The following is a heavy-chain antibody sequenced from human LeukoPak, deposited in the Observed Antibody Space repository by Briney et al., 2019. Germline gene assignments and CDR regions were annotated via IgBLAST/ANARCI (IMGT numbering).Heavy chain of an antibody. CDR3: ATSDSHYYDSSGSSFDI. J-gene: IGHJ3*02. CDR1: GYTFTSYG. D-gene: IGHD3-22*01. V-gene: IGHV1-18*01. CDR2: ISAYNGNT. Sequence: ASVKVSCKASGYTFTSYGISWVRQAPGQGLEWMGWISAYNGNTNYEQKLQGRVTMTTDTSTSTAYMELRSLRSDDTAVYYCATSDSHYYDSSGSSFDIWGQGTMVTVSS.